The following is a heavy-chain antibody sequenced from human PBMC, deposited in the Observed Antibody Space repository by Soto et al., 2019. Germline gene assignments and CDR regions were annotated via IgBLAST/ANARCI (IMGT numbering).Heavy chain of an antibody. Sequence: ASVKVSCKAPGYTFTGYYMHWVRQAPGQGLEWMGWINPNSGGTNYAQKFQGRVTMTRDTSISTAYMELSRLRSDDTAVYYCARSGGIVVVPAATLYYYYGMDVWGQGTTVTVSS. CDR3: ARSGGIVVVPAATLYYYYGMDV. D-gene: IGHD2-2*01. J-gene: IGHJ6*02. V-gene: IGHV1-2*02. CDR2: INPNSGGT. CDR1: GYTFTGYY.